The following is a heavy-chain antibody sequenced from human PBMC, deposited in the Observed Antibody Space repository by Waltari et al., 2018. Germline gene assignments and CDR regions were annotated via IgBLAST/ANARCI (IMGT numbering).Heavy chain of an antibody. CDR3: ARALLAYCSSTSCYDWFDP. J-gene: IGHJ5*02. D-gene: IGHD2-2*01. Sequence: QVQLVQSGAEVKKPGSSVKVSCKASGGTFSSYAISWVRQAPGQGLEWMGGIIPIFGTANYAQKFQGRVTITADESTSTAYMELSSLRSEDTAVYYCARALLAYCSSTSCYDWFDPWGQGTLVTVSS. CDR2: IIPIFGTA. CDR1: GGTFSSYA. V-gene: IGHV1-69*01.